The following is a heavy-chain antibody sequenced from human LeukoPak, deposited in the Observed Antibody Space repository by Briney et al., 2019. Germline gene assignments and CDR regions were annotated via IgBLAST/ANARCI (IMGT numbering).Heavy chain of an antibody. V-gene: IGHV3-23*01. CDR3: GKWSTGCGGASCHRQYFHH. D-gene: IGHD2-21*01. J-gene: IGHJ1*01. CDR1: GFTFSSHA. CDR2: ISGSGGST. Sequence: PGGSLRLSCVASGFTFSSHAMSWVRQAPGKGLAWVSAISGSGGSTYYADSVKGRFTISRDNSKNTLYLQMNSLRAEDTALYYCGKWSTGCGGASCHRQYFHHWGQGTLVTVSS.